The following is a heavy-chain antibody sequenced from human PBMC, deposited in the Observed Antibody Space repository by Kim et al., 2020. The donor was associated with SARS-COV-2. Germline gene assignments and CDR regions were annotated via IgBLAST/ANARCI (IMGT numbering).Heavy chain of an antibody. CDR2: ITSDGGST. Sequence: GGSLRLSCAASGFAFSGYGMHWVRQAPGKGLEWVAVITSDGGSTYYADSVKGRFSISRDNCENTVELQMNSLRREDTAMYYCAKELLVTRFEFWGQGTQVAASS. V-gene: IGHV3-30*18. J-gene: IGHJ4*02. D-gene: IGHD1-26*01. CDR1: GFAFSGYG. CDR3: AKELLVTRFEF.